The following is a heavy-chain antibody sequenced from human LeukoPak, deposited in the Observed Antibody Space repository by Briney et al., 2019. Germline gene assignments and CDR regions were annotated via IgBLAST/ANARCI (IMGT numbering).Heavy chain of an antibody. V-gene: IGHV4-30-2*01. Sequence: PSETLSLTCAVSGGSISSGGYSWSWIRQPPGKGLEWIGYIYHSGSTYYNPSLKSRVTISVDRSKSQFSLKLSSVTAADTAVYYCARGEANWNLYYYYGMDVWGQGTTVTVSS. D-gene: IGHD1-20*01. CDR3: ARGEANWNLYYYYGMDV. CDR2: IYHSGST. J-gene: IGHJ6*02. CDR1: GGSISSGGYS.